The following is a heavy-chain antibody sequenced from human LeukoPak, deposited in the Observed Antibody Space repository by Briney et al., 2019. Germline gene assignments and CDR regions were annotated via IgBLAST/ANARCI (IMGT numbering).Heavy chain of an antibody. Sequence: SGISWNSGSIGYADSVKGRFTISRDNAKNSLYLQMNSLRAEDTALYYCAKDIRGSSSLFDYWGQGTLVTVSS. CDR2: ISWNSGSI. D-gene: IGHD6-6*01. V-gene: IGHV3-9*01. CDR3: AKDIRGSSSLFDY. J-gene: IGHJ4*02.